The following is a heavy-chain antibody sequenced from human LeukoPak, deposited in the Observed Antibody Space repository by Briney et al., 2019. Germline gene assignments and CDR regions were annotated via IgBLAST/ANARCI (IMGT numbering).Heavy chain of an antibody. V-gene: IGHV1-69*13. D-gene: IGHD3-16*01. CDR1: GYTLTELS. J-gene: IGHJ5*02. Sequence: SVKVSCKVSGYTLTELSMHWVRQAPGQGLEWMGGIIPIFGTANYAQKFQGRVTITADESTSTAYMELSSLRSEDTAVYYCARAGDGWFDPWGQGTLVTVSS. CDR2: IIPIFGTA. CDR3: ARAGDGWFDP.